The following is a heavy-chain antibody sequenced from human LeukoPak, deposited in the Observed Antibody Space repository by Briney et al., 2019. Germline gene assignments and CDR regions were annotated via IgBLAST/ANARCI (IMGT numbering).Heavy chain of an antibody. J-gene: IGHJ6*03. Sequence: SPVKVPFQASGGPFSRFAISWVRPAPGQGPGWMGGIIPIFGTANYAQKFQGRVTITTDESTSTAYMELSSLRSEDTAVYYCASTPPRAGYYYYYMDVWGKGTTVTVSS. D-gene: IGHD2-15*01. V-gene: IGHV1-69*05. CDR2: IIPIFGTA. CDR3: ASTPPRAGYYYYYMDV. CDR1: GGPFSRFA.